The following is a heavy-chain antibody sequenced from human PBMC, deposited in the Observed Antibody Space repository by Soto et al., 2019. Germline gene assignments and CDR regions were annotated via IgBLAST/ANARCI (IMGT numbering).Heavy chain of an antibody. J-gene: IGHJ4*02. V-gene: IGHV4-4*02. Sequence: QIQLQESGPGLVKPSGTVSLTCTVSGGSISSTNWWSWVRQPPGMGLEWIGDIHHGGSSNFNSSLESRISMSADKSNDQFSLKLHSVTAADTAVYFCARLRTSVLAQSVTPNFDSWGQGTLVTVSS. CDR3: ARLRTSVLAQSVTPNFDS. CDR1: GGSISSTNW. D-gene: IGHD5-18*01. CDR2: IHHGGSS.